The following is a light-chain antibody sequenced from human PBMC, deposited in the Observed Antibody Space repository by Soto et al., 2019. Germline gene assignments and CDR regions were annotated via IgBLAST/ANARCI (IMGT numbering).Light chain of an antibody. J-gene: IGKJ5*01. CDR1: QSISSY. Sequence: IQMTQSPSSLSASVGYRVTITCRASQSISSYLNWYQQKPGKAPKLLIYDASRLHSGVPSKFSGSGYGTDFNLTISSLQPEDFATYYCQRFRSFPITFGQGTRLEIK. V-gene: IGKV1-39*01. CDR2: DAS. CDR3: QRFRSFPIT.